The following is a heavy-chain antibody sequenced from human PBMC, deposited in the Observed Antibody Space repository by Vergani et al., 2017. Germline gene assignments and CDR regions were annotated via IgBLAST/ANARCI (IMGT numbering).Heavy chain of an antibody. CDR2: ISSSGSTI. V-gene: IGHV3-11*01. CDR1: GFTFSDYY. D-gene: IGHD3-3*01. CDR3: ARDERSEPNLLRFLGWPNWFDP. Sequence: QVQLVESGGGLVKPGGSLRLSCAASGFTFSDYYMSWIRQAPGKGLEWVSYISSSGSTIYYADSVKGRFTISRDNAKNSLYLQMNSLRAEDTAVYYCARDERSEPNLLRFLGWPNWFDPWGQGTLVTVSS. J-gene: IGHJ5*02.